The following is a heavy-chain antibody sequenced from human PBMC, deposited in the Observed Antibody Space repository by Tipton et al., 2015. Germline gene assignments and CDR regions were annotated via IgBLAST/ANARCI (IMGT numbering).Heavy chain of an antibody. D-gene: IGHD3-9*01. V-gene: IGHV4-34*01. J-gene: IGHJ4*02. CDR3: ARGRRIIRYFDE. CDR1: GGSFSDYY. CDR2: INHSGNT. Sequence: LRLSRAVFGGSFSDYYWNWIRQPPGKGLEWIGEINHSGNTKYNPSFKSRVNISVDASKNHFSLKMKSVTAADTAVYYCARGRRIIRYFDEWGQGSLVTVSS.